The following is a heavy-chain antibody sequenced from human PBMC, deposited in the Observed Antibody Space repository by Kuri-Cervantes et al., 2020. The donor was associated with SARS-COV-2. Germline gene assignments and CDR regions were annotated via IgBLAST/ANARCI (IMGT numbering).Heavy chain of an antibody. CDR2: INTATGNT. D-gene: IGHD2-2*01. CDR3: AREVGYCDSGRCYGLDAFDI. Sequence: ASVKVSCKASGYTFSSYAIHWVRQAPGQGLEWMGWINTATGNTHYSQKFQGRATITRDTAASTEYMDLNSLRSEDTAVYYCAREVGYCDSGRCYGLDAFDIWGQGTMVTVSS. CDR1: GYTFSSYA. V-gene: IGHV1-3*04. J-gene: IGHJ3*02.